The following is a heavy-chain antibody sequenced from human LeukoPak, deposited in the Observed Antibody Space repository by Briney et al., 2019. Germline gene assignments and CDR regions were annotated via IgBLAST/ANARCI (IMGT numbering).Heavy chain of an antibody. CDR2: IYSGGRT. J-gene: IGHJ4*02. Sequence: GGSLRLSCVVSGFTASRNYMSWVRQAPGKGPEWVSVIYSGGRTYYADSVKGRFTISRDNSKNTVYLQMNRLRAEDTAVYYCARGGGGESYGNPFDYWGQGTLVTVS. CDR3: ARGGGGESYGNPFDY. V-gene: IGHV3-53*01. CDR1: GFTASRNY. D-gene: IGHD3-10*01.